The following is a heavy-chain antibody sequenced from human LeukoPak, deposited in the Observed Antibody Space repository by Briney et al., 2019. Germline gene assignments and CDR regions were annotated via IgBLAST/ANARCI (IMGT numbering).Heavy chain of an antibody. CDR1: GFTFSSYW. J-gene: IGHJ4*02. CDR3: ARGGIVVAGGLQYFDY. CDR2: IKQDGSEK. Sequence: GGSLRLSCVASGFTFSSYWMTWVRQAPGKGLEWVANIKQDGSEKYYVESVKGRFTISRDNAKNSLYLQMNSLRAEDTAVYYCARGGIVVAGGLQYFDYWGQGTLVTVSS. V-gene: IGHV3-7*04. D-gene: IGHD6-19*01.